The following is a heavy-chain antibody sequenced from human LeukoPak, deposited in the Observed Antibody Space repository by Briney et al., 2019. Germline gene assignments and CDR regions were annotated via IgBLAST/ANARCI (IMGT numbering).Heavy chain of an antibody. Sequence: GGSLRLSCAASGFSVSSNYMSWVRQAPGKGLEGVSAIYSGGSTFYADSVKGRFTISRDNAKNSLDLVMSSLRVDDTAVYYCARDRGDGTQSPFSWGQGTVVTVAS. V-gene: IGHV3-53*01. J-gene: IGHJ4*02. D-gene: IGHD5-24*01. CDR1: GFSVSSNY. CDR2: IYSGGST. CDR3: ARDRGDGTQSPFS.